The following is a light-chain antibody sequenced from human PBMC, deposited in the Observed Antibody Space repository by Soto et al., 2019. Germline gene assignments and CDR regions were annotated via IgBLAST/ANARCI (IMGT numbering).Light chain of an antibody. CDR1: QSVSNNY. Sequence: EIVLTQSPGTLSLSPGARAPLSCRARQSVSNNYLAWSQQNPGQAPRLLIYDASSRATGIPDRFSGGGSGTDFTLTISRLEPEDFAVYYCQQFSSYPLTFGGGTKVDIK. V-gene: IGKV3-20*01. CDR3: QQFSSYPLT. J-gene: IGKJ4*01. CDR2: DAS.